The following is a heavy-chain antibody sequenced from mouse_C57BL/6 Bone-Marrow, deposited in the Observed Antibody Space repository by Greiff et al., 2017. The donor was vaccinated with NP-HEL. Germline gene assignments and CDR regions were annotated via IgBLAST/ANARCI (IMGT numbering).Heavy chain of an antibody. Sequence: EVQLVESGGGLVKPGGSLKLSCAASGFTFSSYAMSWVRQTPEKRLEWVATISDGGSYTYYPDNVKGRFTISRDNAKNNLYLQMSHLKSEDTAMYYCAREGWTAQATAWFAYWGQGTLVTVSA. V-gene: IGHV5-4*01. J-gene: IGHJ3*01. CDR2: ISDGGSYT. D-gene: IGHD3-2*02. CDR1: GFTFSSYA. CDR3: AREGWTAQATAWFAY.